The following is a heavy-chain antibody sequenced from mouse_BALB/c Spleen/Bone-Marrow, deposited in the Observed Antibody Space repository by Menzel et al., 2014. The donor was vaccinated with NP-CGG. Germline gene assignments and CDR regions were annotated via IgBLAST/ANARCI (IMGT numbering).Heavy chain of an antibody. CDR1: GFSLTSYG. V-gene: IGHV2-9*02. CDR2: IWAGGST. Sequence: QVQLQQSGPGMVAPSQSLSIPCTVSGFSLTSYGVHWVRQPPGKGLEWLGVIWAGGSTNYNSALMSRLSISKDNSKSQVFLKMNSLQTDDTAMYYCARVYYGYAMGYWGQGTSVTVSS. CDR3: ARVYYGYAMGY. J-gene: IGHJ4*01. D-gene: IGHD2-1*01.